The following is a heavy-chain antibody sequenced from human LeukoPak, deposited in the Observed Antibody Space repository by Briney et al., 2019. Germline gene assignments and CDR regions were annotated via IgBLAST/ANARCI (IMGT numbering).Heavy chain of an antibody. CDR3: VRSAFHAGSGNYYDY. CDR2: IDNAGSIT. V-gene: IGHV3-74*03. J-gene: IGHJ4*02. CDR1: GFTFSNYW. Sequence: GGSLRLSCAASGFTFSNYWIHWVRQAPGKGLVWVSRIDNAGSITTYADSVKGRFTISRDNAENTLYLQVNSLRVEDTAVYYCVRSAFHAGSGNYYDYWGQGTLVTVSS. D-gene: IGHD3-22*01.